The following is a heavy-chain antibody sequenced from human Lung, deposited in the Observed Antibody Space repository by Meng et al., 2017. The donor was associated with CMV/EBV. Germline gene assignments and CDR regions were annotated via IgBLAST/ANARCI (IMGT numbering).Heavy chain of an antibody. V-gene: IGHV3-48*03. CDR1: GFTFRSYE. D-gene: IGHD1-26*01. J-gene: IGHJ6*02. CDR3: ARDKSGPFTNPSYYYGLDV. CDR2: ISSSGDII. Sequence: GESXKISCAASGFTFRSYEMNWVRQAPGMGLEWVSYISSSGDIISYADSVKGRFSISRDNAKNSLYLQMSSKRADDTAVYYCARDKSGPFTNPSYYYGLDVGXQGTXVTVSS.